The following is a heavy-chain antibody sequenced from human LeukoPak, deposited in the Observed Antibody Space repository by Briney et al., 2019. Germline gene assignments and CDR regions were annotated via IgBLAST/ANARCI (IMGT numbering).Heavy chain of an antibody. CDR3: ARDGPYYYGSGLYYYGMDV. J-gene: IGHJ6*02. V-gene: IGHV1-69*04. Sequence: SVKVSCKASGGTFSSYAISWVRQAPGQGLERMRRIIPILGIANYAQKFQGRVTITADKSTSTAYMELSSLRSEDTAVYYCARDGPYYYGSGLYYYGMDVWGQGTTVTVSS. CDR1: GGTFSSYA. CDR2: IIPILGIA. D-gene: IGHD3-10*01.